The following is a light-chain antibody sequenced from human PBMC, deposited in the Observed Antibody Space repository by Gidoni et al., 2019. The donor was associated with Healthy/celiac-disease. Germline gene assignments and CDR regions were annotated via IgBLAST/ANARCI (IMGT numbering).Light chain of an antibody. Sequence: EIVLTQSPATLSLSPGESATLSCKASQRFSSYLAWYQQKPGQAPRLLIYDASNRATGIPARFSGSGSGTDFTLTISSLEPEDFAVYYCQQRSNGLTFGGGTKVEIK. J-gene: IGKJ4*01. V-gene: IGKV3-11*01. CDR1: QRFSSY. CDR2: DAS. CDR3: QQRSNGLT.